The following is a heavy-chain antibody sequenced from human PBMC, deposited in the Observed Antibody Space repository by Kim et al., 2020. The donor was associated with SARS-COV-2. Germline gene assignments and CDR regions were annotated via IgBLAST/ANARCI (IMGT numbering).Heavy chain of an antibody. CDR3: ARETGYFDY. J-gene: IGHJ4*02. Sequence: GSTYYNPSLKSRVTISVDTSNNRVSLKLSSVTAADTAVYYCARETGYFDYWGQGTLVTVSS. CDR2: GST. D-gene: IGHD3-9*01. V-gene: IGHV4-31*02.